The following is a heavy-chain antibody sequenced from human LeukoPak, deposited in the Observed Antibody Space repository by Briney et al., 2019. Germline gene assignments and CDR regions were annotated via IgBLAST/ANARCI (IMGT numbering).Heavy chain of an antibody. V-gene: IGHV3-23*01. D-gene: IGHD3-10*01. Sequence: GGSLRLSCAASGFTFSSYAMSWARQAPGKGLEWVSAISGSGGSTYYADSVKGWFTISRDNSKNTLYLQMNSLRAEDTAVYYCARVRGVFYYFDYWGQGTLVTVSS. CDR1: GFTFSSYA. CDR3: ARVRGVFYYFDY. CDR2: ISGSGGST. J-gene: IGHJ4*02.